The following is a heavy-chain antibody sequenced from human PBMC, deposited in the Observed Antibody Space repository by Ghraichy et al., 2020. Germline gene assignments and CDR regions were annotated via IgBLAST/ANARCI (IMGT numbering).Heavy chain of an antibody. J-gene: IGHJ4*02. CDR1: GFTFSHYW. V-gene: IGHV3-7*02. D-gene: IGHD4-23*01. CDR2: INQDGSQT. CDR3: ATTPYGGADF. Sequence: GGSLRLSCAGSGFTFSHYWMSWVRQAPGKALEWVANINQDGSQTYFVDSVKGRFTVSKDNARNSLSLQMNSLRPDDTAVYYCATTPYGGADFWGQGTLVTMSS.